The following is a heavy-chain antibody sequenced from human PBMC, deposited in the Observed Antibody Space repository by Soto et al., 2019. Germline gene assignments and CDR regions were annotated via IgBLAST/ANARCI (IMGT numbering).Heavy chain of an antibody. CDR1: GFTFSSYA. CDR2: ISGSGGST. V-gene: IGHV3-23*01. D-gene: IGHD1-26*01. Sequence: EVQLLESGGGLVQPGGSLRLSCAASGFTFSSYAMSWVRQAPGKGLEWVSAISGSGGSTYYADSVKGRFTISRDNSKNTLYLQMNSLRAEDTAVYYCAKDSEVGATTLYYYYYGMDVWGQWTTVTVSS. CDR3: AKDSEVGATTLYYYYYGMDV. J-gene: IGHJ6*02.